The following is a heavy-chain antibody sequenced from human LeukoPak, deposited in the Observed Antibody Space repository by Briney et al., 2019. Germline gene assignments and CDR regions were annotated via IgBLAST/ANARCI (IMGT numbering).Heavy chain of an antibody. CDR2: IYHNGNT. CDR3: ASGGYSYGFDY. V-gene: IGHV4-30-2*01. CDR1: GGSISSGGYS. J-gene: IGHJ4*02. Sequence: SETLSLTCTVSGGSISSGGYSWSWIRQPPGKGLEWIGYIYHNGNTYYSPSLKSRVAISVDRSKNQLSLKLSSVTAADTAMYYCASGGYSYGFDYWGQGTLVTVSS. D-gene: IGHD5-18*01.